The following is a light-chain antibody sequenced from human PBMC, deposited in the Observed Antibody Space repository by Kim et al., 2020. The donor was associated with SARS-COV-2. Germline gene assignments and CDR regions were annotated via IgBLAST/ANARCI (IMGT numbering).Light chain of an antibody. J-gene: IGKJ4*01. CDR3: QQHGVSPPLT. V-gene: IGKV3-20*01. CDR2: DAS. CDR1: QYISSSS. Sequence: EIVLTQSPGTLSLSPGERATLSCRASQYISSSSLAWYQQKPGQAPRLLIYDASSRATGIPDRFSGSGSGTDFTLTISRLESEDFAVYYCQQHGVSPPLTFGGGTKVDIK.